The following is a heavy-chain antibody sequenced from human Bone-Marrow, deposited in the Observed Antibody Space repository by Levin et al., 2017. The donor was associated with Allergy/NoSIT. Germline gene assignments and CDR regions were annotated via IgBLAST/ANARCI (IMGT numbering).Heavy chain of an antibody. CDR1: GYTFTSYG. D-gene: IGHD3-22*01. CDR2: ISAYNGNT. J-gene: IGHJ4*02. Sequence: GESLKISCKASGYTFTSYGISWVRQAPGQGLEWMGWISAYNGNTNYAQKLQGRVTMTTDTSTSTAYMELRSLRSDDTAVYYCARSHYYDSSGYYYVSPAFDYWGQGTLVTVSS. V-gene: IGHV1-18*01. CDR3: ARSHYYDSSGYYYVSPAFDY.